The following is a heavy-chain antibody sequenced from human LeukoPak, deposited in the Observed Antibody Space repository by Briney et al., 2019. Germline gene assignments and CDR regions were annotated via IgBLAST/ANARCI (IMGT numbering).Heavy chain of an antibody. Sequence: ASVKASCKASGGTFSSYAISWVRQAPGQGHEWIGRIGPNSGGTSFAPKFQGRVTMTRDTSISTAYMEVTRLTSDDTAVYYCARRPPMSAADNWLDPWGQGTLVTVSS. D-gene: IGHD6-13*01. V-gene: IGHV1-2*06. CDR2: IGPNSGGT. J-gene: IGHJ5*02. CDR3: ARRPPMSAADNWLDP. CDR1: GGTFSSYA.